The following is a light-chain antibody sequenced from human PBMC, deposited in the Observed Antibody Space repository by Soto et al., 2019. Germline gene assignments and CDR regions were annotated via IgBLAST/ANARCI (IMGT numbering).Light chain of an antibody. CDR2: EVS. Sequence: QSVLTQPASVSGSPGQSITISCTGTSSDVGGYNYVSWYQQYPGKAPKLMIYEVSHRPSGVSNRFSGSKSGNTASLTISGLQAEDEADYYCSSYTSSSLVFGGGTKLTVL. J-gene: IGLJ2*01. V-gene: IGLV2-14*01. CDR1: SSDVGGYNY. CDR3: SSYTSSSLV.